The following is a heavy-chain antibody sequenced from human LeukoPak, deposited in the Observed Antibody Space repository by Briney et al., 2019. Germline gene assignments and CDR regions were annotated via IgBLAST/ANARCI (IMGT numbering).Heavy chain of an antibody. D-gene: IGHD1-26*01. V-gene: IGHV3-9*01. Sequence: HTGGSLRLSCAASGFTFDDYAMHWVRQAPGKGLEWVSGISWNSGSIGYADSVKGRFTISRDNAKNSLYLQMNSLRAEDTAVYYCARVGGEWELYSAYDYWGQGTLVTVSS. J-gene: IGHJ4*02. CDR3: ARVGGEWELYSAYDY. CDR2: ISWNSGSI. CDR1: GFTFDDYA.